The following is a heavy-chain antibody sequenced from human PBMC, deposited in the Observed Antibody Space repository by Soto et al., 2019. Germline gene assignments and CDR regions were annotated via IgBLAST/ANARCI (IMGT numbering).Heavy chain of an antibody. CDR1: AFTFSSYD. Sequence: GGSLRLSCAASAFTFSSYDMHWVRQATGKGLEWVSAIGTAGDTYYSGSVKGRFSVSRENVKNSLYLQMNSLRAGDTAVYYRARGGDGSKTSCYWTRLYYGLDVWGQGTTVTVSS. CDR3: ARGGDGSKTSCYWTRLYYGLDV. J-gene: IGHJ6*02. V-gene: IGHV3-13*01. CDR2: IGTAGDT. D-gene: IGHD2-2*01.